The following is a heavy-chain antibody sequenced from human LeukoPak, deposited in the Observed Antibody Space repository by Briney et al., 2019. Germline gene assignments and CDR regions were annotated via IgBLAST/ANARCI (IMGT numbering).Heavy chain of an antibody. V-gene: IGHV3-33*01. CDR3: ARAAGELRSYYFVF. Sequence: GRSLRLSCAASGFTFNTYGMHWVRQTPGKGLEWVACIWYDGSKKYYADSVKGRFTISRDNSKSTLYLQMNSLRGEDTAVYHCARAAGELRSYYFVFWGQGTLVPVSS. D-gene: IGHD1-7*01. CDR1: GFTFNTYG. J-gene: IGHJ4*02. CDR2: IWYDGSKK.